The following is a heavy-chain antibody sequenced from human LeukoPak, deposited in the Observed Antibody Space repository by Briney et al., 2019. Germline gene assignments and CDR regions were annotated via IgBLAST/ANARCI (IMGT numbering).Heavy chain of an antibody. Sequence: ASVKVSCKASGYSFTSSAISWVRQAPGQGLEWMGWISVYDANTKYAQKFQGRVTMTTDTSTSIAYMELRSLRSDDTALYYCARDSSTWSEGLNWFDPWGQETLVTVSS. D-gene: IGHD6-13*01. CDR1: GYSFTSSA. V-gene: IGHV1-18*01. J-gene: IGHJ5*02. CDR2: ISVYDANT. CDR3: ARDSSTWSEGLNWFDP.